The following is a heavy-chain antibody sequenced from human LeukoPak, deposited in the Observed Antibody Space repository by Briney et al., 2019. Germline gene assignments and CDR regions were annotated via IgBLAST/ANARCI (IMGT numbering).Heavy chain of an antibody. Sequence: GGSLRLSFAASGFTFSDYSMNWVRQAPGKGLEWISYIGIDSGNTNYADSVRGRFTISGDKAKNSLYLQMNSLRVEDTAVYYCARDYKYAFDNWGQGTLVTVSS. J-gene: IGHJ4*02. CDR1: GFTFSDYS. CDR3: ARDYKYAFDN. D-gene: IGHD5-24*01. V-gene: IGHV3-48*01. CDR2: IGIDSGNT.